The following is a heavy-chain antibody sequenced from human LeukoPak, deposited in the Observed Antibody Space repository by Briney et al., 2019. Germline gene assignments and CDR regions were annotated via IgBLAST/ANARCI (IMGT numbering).Heavy chain of an antibody. J-gene: IGHJ4*02. CDR1: GYTLTELS. CDR3: ATSILWFGELPTTTDY. V-gene: IGHV1-24*01. CDR2: FDPEDGET. D-gene: IGHD3-10*01. Sequence: GASVKVSCKVSGYTLTELSMHWVRQAPGKGLEWMGGFDPEDGETIYAQKFQGRVTMTEDTSTDTAYMELSSLRSEDTAVYYCATSILWFGELPTTTDYWGQGTLVTVSS.